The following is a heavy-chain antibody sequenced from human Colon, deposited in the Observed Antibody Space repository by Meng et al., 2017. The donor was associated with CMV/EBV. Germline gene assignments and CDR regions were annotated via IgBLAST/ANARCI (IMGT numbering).Heavy chain of an antibody. Sequence: GGSLRLSSAASGFTFSNYWMTWLRQAPGRGLELVAHIKEDGSEKYFVGSVKGRFTISRDNAKNSLYLQMNSLRAEDTAVYYCARDPFIKAFDIWGQGTMVTVSS. J-gene: IGHJ3*02. CDR1: GFTFSNYW. CDR3: ARDPFIKAFDI. V-gene: IGHV3-7*01. CDR2: IKEDGSEK.